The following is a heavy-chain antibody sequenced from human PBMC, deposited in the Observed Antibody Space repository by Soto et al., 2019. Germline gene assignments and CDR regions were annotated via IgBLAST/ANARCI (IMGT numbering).Heavy chain of an antibody. D-gene: IGHD3-10*01. CDR2: INPSGGST. Sequence: QVQLVQSGAEVKKPGASVKVSCKASGYTFTSYYMHWVRQAPGQGLEWMGIINPSGGSTSYAQKLQGRVTMTRDTSTSTVYMELSSLRSEDTAVYYFARGGSGSGGLDYYGMDVWGQGTTVTVSS. CDR3: ARGGSGSGGLDYYGMDV. CDR1: GYTFTSYY. V-gene: IGHV1-46*04. J-gene: IGHJ6*02.